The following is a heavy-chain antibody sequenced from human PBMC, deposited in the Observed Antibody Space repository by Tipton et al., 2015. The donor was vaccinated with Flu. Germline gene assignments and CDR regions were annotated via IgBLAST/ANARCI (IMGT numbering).Heavy chain of an antibody. J-gene: IGHJ4*02. CDR3: AKDRLDYGDYAPFDY. D-gene: IGHD4-17*01. CDR1: GFTFSRYA. V-gene: IGHV3-23*01. CDR2: VSGGGAIT. Sequence: SLRLSCAASGFTFSRYAMSWVRQAPGKGLEWVAAVSGGGAITYFADSVKGRFTISRDNSKNTLYLQMNSLRAEDTAVYYCAKDRLDYGDYAPFDYWGQGTLVTVSS.